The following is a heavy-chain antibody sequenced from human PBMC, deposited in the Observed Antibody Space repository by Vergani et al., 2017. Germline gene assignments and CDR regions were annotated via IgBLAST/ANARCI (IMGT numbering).Heavy chain of an antibody. V-gene: IGHV3-74*01. Sequence: EVQLVESGGGLVQPGGSLRLSCAASGFTFSSYWMHWVRQAPGKGLVWDSRINSDGSSTSYADSVKGRFTISRDNAKNTLYLQMNSLSVDDTAVYYCAGDVSGARDYWGQGTLVTVSS. CDR3: AGDVSGARDY. D-gene: IGHD4-17*01. CDR1: GFTFSSYW. J-gene: IGHJ4*02. CDR2: INSDGSST.